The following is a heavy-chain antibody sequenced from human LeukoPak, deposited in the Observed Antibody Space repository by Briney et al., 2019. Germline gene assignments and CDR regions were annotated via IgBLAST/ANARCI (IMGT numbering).Heavy chain of an antibody. CDR2: THYSGAT. V-gene: IGHV4-59*01. CDR1: GGSISSYY. Sequence: PSETLSLTCTVSGGSISSYYWSWLRQPPGKGLEYIGYTHYSGATNYNPSLKSRVTISLDTSGNQFSLKLSSVTAADTAAYYCASGYCGGACQLGGVDMWGQGTMVTVSS. D-gene: IGHD2-21*02. CDR3: ASGYCGGACQLGGVDM. J-gene: IGHJ3*02.